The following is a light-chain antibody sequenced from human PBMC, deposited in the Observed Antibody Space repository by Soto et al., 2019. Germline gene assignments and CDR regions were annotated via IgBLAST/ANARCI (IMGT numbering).Light chain of an antibody. CDR2: GAS. CDR1: QSVSSS. J-gene: IGKJ2*01. CDR3: QQYNNWPPYT. Sequence: EIVLTQSPATLSVSPGERATLSCRASQSVSSSLAWYQQKPGQAPRLLIYGASTRATGIPARFSGSGSGTEFTLTISSLQSEDFAVYYCQQYNNWPPYTFGQWTKLEIK. V-gene: IGKV3-15*01.